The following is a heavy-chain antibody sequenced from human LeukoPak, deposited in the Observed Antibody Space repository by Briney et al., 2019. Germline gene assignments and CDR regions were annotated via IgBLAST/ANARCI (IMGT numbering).Heavy chain of an antibody. CDR2: IGTASDT. J-gene: IGHJ6*03. D-gene: IGHD1-1*01. V-gene: IGHV3-13*01. CDR1: GFTFSSFD. Sequence: GGSLRLSCAASGFTFSSFDMHWVRQPTGQGLEWVSTIGTASDTYYPGSVEGGFTLSRDNAKNSLYLQMNSLTAGDTAVYYCARGPPRGKYYYMDVWGKGTTVTVSS. CDR3: ARGPPRGKYYYMDV.